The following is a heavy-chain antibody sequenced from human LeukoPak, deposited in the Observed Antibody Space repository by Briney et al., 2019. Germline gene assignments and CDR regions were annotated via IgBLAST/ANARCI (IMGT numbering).Heavy chain of an antibody. CDR3: AREIIGYDILTGYYIGWYFDL. J-gene: IGHJ2*01. D-gene: IGHD3-9*01. CDR2: IIPIFGTA. Sequence: GASVKVSCKASGGTFSSYAISWVRQAPGQGIEWMGGIIPIFGTANYAQKFQGRVTITADESTSTAYMELSSLRSEDTAVYYCAREIIGYDILTGYYIGWYFDLWGRGTLVTVSS. CDR1: GGTFSSYA. V-gene: IGHV1-69*13.